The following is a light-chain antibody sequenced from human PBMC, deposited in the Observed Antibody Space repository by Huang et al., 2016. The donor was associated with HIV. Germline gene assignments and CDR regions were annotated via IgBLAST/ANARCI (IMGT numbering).Light chain of an antibody. Sequence: DIQMTQSPSSLSASVGDRVTITCRASQRISNYLSWYQQKPGKAPKLLIYTASNLQTGDPPRFSGSGSGTDFTLTITSLQPEDFATYYCQQSYSALFTFGPGTKVEIK. CDR3: QQSYSALFT. CDR1: QRISNY. V-gene: IGKV1-39*01. J-gene: IGKJ3*01. CDR2: TAS.